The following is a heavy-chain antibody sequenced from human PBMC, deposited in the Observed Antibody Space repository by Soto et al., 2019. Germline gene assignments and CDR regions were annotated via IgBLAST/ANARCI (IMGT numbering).Heavy chain of an antibody. Sequence: SETLSLTCTVSGGSISSYYWSWIRQPPGKELEWIGYIYYSRSTNYNPSLKSRVTISVDTSKNQFSLKLSSVTAADTAVYYCARGGNKYCSGGSCYYYWGQGTLVTVSS. J-gene: IGHJ4*02. CDR2: IYYSRST. CDR1: GGSISSYY. V-gene: IGHV4-59*01. D-gene: IGHD2-15*01. CDR3: ARGGNKYCSGGSCYYY.